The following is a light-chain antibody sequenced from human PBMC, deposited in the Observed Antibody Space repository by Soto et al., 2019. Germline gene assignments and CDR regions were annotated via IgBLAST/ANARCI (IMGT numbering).Light chain of an antibody. CDR1: SGNVGVYNF. J-gene: IGLJ1*01. V-gene: IGLV2-11*01. Sequence: QSVLTQPRSVSGSPGQSVTISCTGTSGNVGVYNFVSWYQHHPGKAPRLIIYEVVQRPSGVPDRFSGSKSGNTASLTVSGLQAADEADYFCKSYAGSNTYVFGSGTKVTVL. CDR2: EVV. CDR3: KSYAGSNTYV.